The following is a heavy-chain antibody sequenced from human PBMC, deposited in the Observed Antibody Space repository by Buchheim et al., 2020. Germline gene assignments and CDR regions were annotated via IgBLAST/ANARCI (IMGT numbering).Heavy chain of an antibody. Sequence: EVQLVESGGGLVQPGGSLRLSCAASGFTVSSNYMSWVRQTPGKGLEWVSVIYTDGSKYYADSVKGRFTISRDNSTNTLYLQMNSLRAGDTAVYYCARSASGFTYVYAYWGQGTL. CDR3: ARSASGFTYVYAY. D-gene: IGHD5-18*01. CDR1: GFTVSSNY. V-gene: IGHV3-66*01. J-gene: IGHJ4*02. CDR2: IYTDGSK.